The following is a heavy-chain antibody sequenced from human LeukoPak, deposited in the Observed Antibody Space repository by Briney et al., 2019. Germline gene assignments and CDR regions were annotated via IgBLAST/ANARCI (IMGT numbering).Heavy chain of an antibody. CDR2: VHLSGAT. CDR3: TRESGAFSPFGF. Sequence: SVTQSLPCAVSGGSIPTTNWWSWVRQPPGTGLEWIGEVHLSGATNYNPSLESRVSMSIDKSKNHLSLEVTSVTAADTAIYYCTRESGAFSPFGFWGQGTLLTVS. J-gene: IGHJ4*02. CDR1: GGSIPTTNW. D-gene: IGHD1-26*01. V-gene: IGHV4-4*02.